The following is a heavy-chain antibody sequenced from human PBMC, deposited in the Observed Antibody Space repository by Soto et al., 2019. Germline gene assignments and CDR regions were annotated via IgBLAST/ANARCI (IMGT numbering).Heavy chain of an antibody. CDR3: ARDLAYCGGDCYGWFDP. J-gene: IGHJ5*02. D-gene: IGHD2-21*02. V-gene: IGHV1-69*06. Sequence: QVQLVQSGAEVKKPGSSVKVSCKASGGTFSSYAISWVRQAPGQVLEWMGGIIPIFGTANYAQKFQGRVTIPADKSTSTAYMELSSLRSEDTAVYYCARDLAYCGGDCYGWFDPWGQGTLVTVSS. CDR2: IIPIFGTA. CDR1: GGTFSSYA.